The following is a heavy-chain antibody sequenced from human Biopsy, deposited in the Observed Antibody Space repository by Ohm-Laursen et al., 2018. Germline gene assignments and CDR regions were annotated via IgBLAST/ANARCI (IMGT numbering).Heavy chain of an antibody. CDR1: GGSLNFNY. CDR2: MYYSGSN. CDR3: VRGRSPATY. Sequence: SETLSLTCTVSGGSLNFNYWSWNRQPPGLGLEWIGYMYYSGSNKYSPSLKNRVTVSFDTSRNQFLLKMTSMNPADTAVYYCVRGRSPATYWGQGALVTVSS. V-gene: IGHV4-59*01. J-gene: IGHJ4*02. D-gene: IGHD3-16*01.